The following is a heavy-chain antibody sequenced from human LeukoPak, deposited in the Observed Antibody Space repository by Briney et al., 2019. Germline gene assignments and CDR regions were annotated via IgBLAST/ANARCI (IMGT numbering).Heavy chain of an antibody. V-gene: IGHV1-69*04. CDR1: GGTFSSYA. CDR3: ARGYYYDSSGYLPFDY. D-gene: IGHD3-22*01. Sequence: SVTVSFKASGGTFSSYAISWVRQAPGQGLEWMGRIIPILGIANYAQKFQGRATITADKSTSTAYMELSSLRSEDTAVYYCARGYYYDSSGYLPFDYWGQGTLVTVSS. J-gene: IGHJ4*02. CDR2: IIPILGIA.